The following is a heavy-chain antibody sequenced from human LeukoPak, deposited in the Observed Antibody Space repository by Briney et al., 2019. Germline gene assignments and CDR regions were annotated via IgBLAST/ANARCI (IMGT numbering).Heavy chain of an antibody. D-gene: IGHD4-17*01. CDR2: ICGSGGST. V-gene: IGHV3-23*01. Sequence: GGSLRLSCAASGFTFRSYAMSWVRQAPGKGLDWVSAICGSGGSTYYADSVKGRFTISRDNSKNTLYLQMNSLRAEDTAVYYCAKDGTVTTGHLDYWGQGTLVTVSS. J-gene: IGHJ4*02. CDR3: AKDGTVTTGHLDY. CDR1: GFTFRSYA.